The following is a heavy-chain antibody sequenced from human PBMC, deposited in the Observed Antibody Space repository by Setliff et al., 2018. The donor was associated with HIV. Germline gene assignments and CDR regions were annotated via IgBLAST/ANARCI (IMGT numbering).Heavy chain of an antibody. V-gene: IGHV4-61*02. CDR2: IYTSGST. CDR1: VGSVSSGNHY. J-gene: IGHJ6*02. Sequence: PSETLSLTCTVSVGSVSSGNHYWSWIRQPAGKGLEWIGRIYTSGSTNYNPSLKSRVTISVDTSKNQFSLKLSSVTAADTAVYYCARHSGGSFYNFWSGDYYYYGMNVWGQGTTVTVSS. CDR3: ARHSGGSFYNFWSGDYYYYGMNV. D-gene: IGHD3-3*01.